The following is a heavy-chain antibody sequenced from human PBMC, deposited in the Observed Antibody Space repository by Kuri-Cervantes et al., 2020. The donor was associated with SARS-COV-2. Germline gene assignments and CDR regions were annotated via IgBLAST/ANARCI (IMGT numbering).Heavy chain of an antibody. CDR2: ISYDGSDK. CDR1: GFTFSGYA. V-gene: IGHV3-30*07. J-gene: IGHJ4*02. Sequence: GGSLRLSCAASGFTFSGYAMHWVRQAPGKGLEWVAVISYDGSDKYYADSVKGRFTLSRDNAKNMLFLQMNSLRAEDTAVYYCVRDGDHWNFDYWGQGAPVTVSS. CDR3: VRDGDHWNFDY. D-gene: IGHD1-1*01.